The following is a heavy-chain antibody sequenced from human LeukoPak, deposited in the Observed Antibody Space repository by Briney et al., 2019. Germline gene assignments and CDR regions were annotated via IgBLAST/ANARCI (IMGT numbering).Heavy chain of an antibody. Sequence: GGSLRLSCAASGFTFSTYWMHWVRQAPGKGLVWVSRINSDGSITNYADSVKGRFTISRDNAKKTLYLQMNSLRAEDTAVYYCVGFNYGDYPGDYWGQGTQVTVSS. CDR1: GFTFSTYW. CDR2: INSDGSIT. J-gene: IGHJ4*02. D-gene: IGHD4-17*01. CDR3: VGFNYGDYPGDY. V-gene: IGHV3-74*01.